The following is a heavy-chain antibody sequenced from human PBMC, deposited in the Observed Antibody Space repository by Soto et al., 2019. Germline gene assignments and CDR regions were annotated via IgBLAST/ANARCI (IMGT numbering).Heavy chain of an antibody. CDR1: GGSISSGGYY. D-gene: IGHD4-4*01. Sequence: PSETLSLTWTVSGGSISSGGYYWSWNRQHPGKGLEWIGYIYYSGSTYYNPSLKSRVTISVDTSKNQFSLKLSSVTAADTAVYYFAGETTVTTPFYYFDYWGQGTLVTVSS. CDR3: AGETTVTTPFYYFDY. J-gene: IGHJ4*02. V-gene: IGHV4-31*02. CDR2: IYYSGST.